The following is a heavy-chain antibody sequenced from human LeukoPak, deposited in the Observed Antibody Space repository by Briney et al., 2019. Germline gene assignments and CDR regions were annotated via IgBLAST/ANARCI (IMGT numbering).Heavy chain of an antibody. V-gene: IGHV3-74*01. CDR2: INGDGSTT. CDR3: ATGNYYDSRGYYTFGH. Sequence: PGGSLRLSCAASGFTFSRYWMHWVRQALGKGLVWVSRINGDGSTTSYADSVKGGFTISRDNAKNTLYLQMNSLRAEDTAVYYCATGNYYDSRGYYTFGHWGQGTLVTVSS. D-gene: IGHD3-22*01. CDR1: GFTFSRYW. J-gene: IGHJ1*01.